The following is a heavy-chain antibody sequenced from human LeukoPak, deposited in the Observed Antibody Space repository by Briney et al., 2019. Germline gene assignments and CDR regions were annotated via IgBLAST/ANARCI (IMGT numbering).Heavy chain of an antibody. CDR3: ATGSGFRAFKEYCGGDCYWNDAFDI. CDR2: FDPEDGET. Sequence: ASVKVSCKVSGYTLTELSMHWVRQAPGKGLEWMGGFDPEDGETIYAQKFQGRVTMTEDTSTDTAYMELSSLRSEDTAVYYCATGSGFRAFKEYCGGDCYWNDAFDIWGQGTMVTVSS. CDR1: GYTLTELS. V-gene: IGHV1-24*01. D-gene: IGHD2-21*02. J-gene: IGHJ3*02.